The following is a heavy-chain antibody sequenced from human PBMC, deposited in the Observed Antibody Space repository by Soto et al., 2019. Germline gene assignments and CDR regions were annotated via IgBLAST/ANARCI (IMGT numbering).Heavy chain of an antibody. CDR3: ERASPDYYDPYYFDY. CDR2: IYTSGST. J-gene: IGHJ4*02. CDR1: GAPISSYY. V-gene: IGHV4-4*07. Sequence: ETLSATGPVSGAPISSYYWSGIRQPSGKGLEWIGRIYTSGSTNYNPSLKSRVTMSVDTSKNQFSLKLSSVTAADTAVYYCERASPDYYDPYYFDYWGQGTLVTVYS. D-gene: IGHD3-22*01.